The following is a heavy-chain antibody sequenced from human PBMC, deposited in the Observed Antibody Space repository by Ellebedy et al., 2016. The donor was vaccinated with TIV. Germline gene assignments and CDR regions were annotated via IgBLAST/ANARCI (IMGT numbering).Heavy chain of an antibody. CDR1: GFLFSNYG. J-gene: IGHJ4*02. D-gene: IGHD2-21*02. Sequence: GESLKISCTASGFLFSNYGMHWVRQAPGKGLEWVAFIWYDGSHKYYGDSVKGRFTISRDNSKNTLYLQMNSLGVDDTAVYYCARDRHVDRGDCLDYWGQGTLVTVSS. V-gene: IGHV3-33*01. CDR3: ARDRHVDRGDCLDY. CDR2: IWYDGSHK.